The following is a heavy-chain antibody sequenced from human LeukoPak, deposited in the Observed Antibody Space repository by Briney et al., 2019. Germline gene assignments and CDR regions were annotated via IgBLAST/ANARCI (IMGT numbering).Heavy chain of an antibody. V-gene: IGHV5-51*01. D-gene: IGHD3-10*01. Sequence: GESLKISCKGSGYSFTSYWIGWVRQVPGKGLEWMGIIYPGDSDTRYSPSFQGQVTISADKSISTAYLQWSSLKASDTAMYYCARHGYYGSGINTLIMLDYWGQGTLVTVSS. CDR1: GYSFTSYW. CDR3: ARHGYYGSGINTLIMLDY. CDR2: IYPGDSDT. J-gene: IGHJ4*02.